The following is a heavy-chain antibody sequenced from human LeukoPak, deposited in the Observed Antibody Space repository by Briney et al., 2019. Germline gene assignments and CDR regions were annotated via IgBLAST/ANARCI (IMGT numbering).Heavy chain of an antibody. CDR2: FDPEDGET. CDR1: GYTLTELS. J-gene: IGHJ4*02. Sequence: GSVKVSCKVSGYTLTELSMHWVRQSPGKGLEWMGGFDPEDGETIYAQKFQGRVTMTEDTSTDTAYMELSSLRSEDTAAYYCATDLWSSGWYSDYWGQGTLVTVSS. CDR3: ATDLWSSGWYSDY. V-gene: IGHV1-24*01. D-gene: IGHD6-19*01.